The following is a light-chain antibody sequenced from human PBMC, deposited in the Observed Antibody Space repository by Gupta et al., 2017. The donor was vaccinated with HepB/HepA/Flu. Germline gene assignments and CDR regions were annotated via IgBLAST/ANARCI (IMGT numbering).Light chain of an antibody. Sequence: DIQMTQSPSSLSASIGDRVTITCQASQDISNHLNWYQQKPRKAPKLLIFDASNLETGVPSRLSGSGSGTDFTFTISSLQPEDIATYYCQQYESVPITFGHGTKVDIK. V-gene: IGKV1-33*01. J-gene: IGKJ3*01. CDR2: DAS. CDR3: QQYESVPIT. CDR1: QDISNH.